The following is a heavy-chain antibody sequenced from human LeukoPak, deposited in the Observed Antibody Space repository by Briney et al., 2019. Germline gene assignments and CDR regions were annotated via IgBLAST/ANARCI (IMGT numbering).Heavy chain of an antibody. CDR2: ISGGGGST. CDR1: GFTFTSYS. CDR3: AKGGWLLFVYHGVEPNDAFDI. D-gene: IGHD3-3*01. J-gene: IGHJ3*02. V-gene: IGHV3-23*01. Sequence: PGGSLRLSCAASGFTFTSYSMNWVRQAPGKGLEWVSTISGGGGSTYYADSVKGRFTISRDNSKNTLYLQVNSLRAEDTAVYYCAKGGWLLFVYHGVEPNDAFDIWGQGTMVTVSS.